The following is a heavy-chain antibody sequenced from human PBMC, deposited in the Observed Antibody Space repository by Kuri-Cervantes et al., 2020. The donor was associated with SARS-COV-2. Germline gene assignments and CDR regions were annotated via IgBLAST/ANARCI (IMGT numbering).Heavy chain of an antibody. V-gene: IGHV3-23*01. J-gene: IGHJ4*02. D-gene: IGHD3-10*01. CDR2: ISGSGGST. CDR3: AKGSVRVDY. Sequence: GESLKISCAASGFTFDDYAMSWVRQAPGKGLEWVSGISGSGGSTYYADSVKGRITISRDNSKNTLYLQMNSLRAEDTAVYYCAKGSVRVDYWGKGTLVTVSS. CDR1: GFTFDDYA.